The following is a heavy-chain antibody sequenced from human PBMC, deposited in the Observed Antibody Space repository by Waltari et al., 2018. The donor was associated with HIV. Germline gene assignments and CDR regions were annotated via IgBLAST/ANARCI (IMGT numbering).Heavy chain of an antibody. CDR3: ARHLRGHGFLAKLYYFDF. CDR1: GGSIRSSDYY. V-gene: IGHV4-39*01. Sequence: QLQMQESGPGLVKPSETLSLTCSVSGGSIRSSDYYWGVIRQSPGKGLDWIGNIYYGGSTYYNPSLQSRVPISVDTSKNQFSLRLNSVTAADTAVYFCARHLRGHGFLAKLYYFDFWGQGALVTVSS. J-gene: IGHJ4*02. CDR2: IYYGGST. D-gene: IGHD3-3*01.